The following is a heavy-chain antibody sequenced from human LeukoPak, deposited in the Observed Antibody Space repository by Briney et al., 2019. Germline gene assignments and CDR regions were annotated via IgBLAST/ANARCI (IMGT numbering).Heavy chain of an antibody. Sequence: GGSLRLSCAASGFTFSSYAMSWVRQAPGKGLEWVSAISGSGGSTYYADSVKGRFTISRDNSKNTLYLQMNSLRAEDTAVYYCARANRIQLWSYYFDYWGQGTLVTVSS. CDR3: ARANRIQLWSYYFDY. CDR1: GFTFSSYA. J-gene: IGHJ4*02. V-gene: IGHV3-23*01. D-gene: IGHD5-18*01. CDR2: ISGSGGST.